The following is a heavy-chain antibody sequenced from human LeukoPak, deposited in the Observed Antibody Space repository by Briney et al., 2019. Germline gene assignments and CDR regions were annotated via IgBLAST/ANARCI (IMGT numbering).Heavy chain of an antibody. Sequence: GGSLRLSCAASRFTFSSYWMHWVRQAPGKGLVWVSRINSDGSSTTYADSVKGRFTISRDNAKNTLYLQMNSRRAEDTAVYYCSRGKIGDSIFDYWGQGTLVTVSS. J-gene: IGHJ4*02. V-gene: IGHV3-74*01. CDR1: RFTFSSYW. CDR2: INSDGSST. CDR3: SRGKIGDSIFDY. D-gene: IGHD4-17*01.